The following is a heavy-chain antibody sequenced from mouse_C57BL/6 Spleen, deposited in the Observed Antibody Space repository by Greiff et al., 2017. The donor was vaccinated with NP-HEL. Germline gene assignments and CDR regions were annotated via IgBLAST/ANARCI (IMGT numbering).Heavy chain of an antibody. D-gene: IGHD2-4*01. J-gene: IGHJ3*01. CDR2: IWSGGST. Sequence: VQLQESGPGLVQPSQSLSITCTVSGFSLTSYGVHWVRQSPGKGLEWLGVIWSGGSTDYNAAFISRLSISKDNSKSQVFFKMNSLQADDTAIYYCANYDYRFAYWGQGTLVTVSA. CDR3: ANYDYRFAY. CDR1: GFSLTSYG. V-gene: IGHV2-2*01.